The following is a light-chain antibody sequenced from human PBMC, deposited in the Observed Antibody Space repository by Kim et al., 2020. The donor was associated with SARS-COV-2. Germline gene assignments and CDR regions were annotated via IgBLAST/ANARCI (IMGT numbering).Light chain of an antibody. CDR3: SSYTSTKTWV. CDR1: NSDIGGYNY. J-gene: IGLJ3*02. CDR2: DVT. V-gene: IGLV2-14*03. Sequence: QSALTQPASVSGSPGQSITISCTGTNSDIGGYNYVSWYQQHPGKAPKLMIHDVTKRPSGVSYRFSGSKSGNTASLTISGLQADDAADYYCSSYTSTKTWVFGGGTQLTVL.